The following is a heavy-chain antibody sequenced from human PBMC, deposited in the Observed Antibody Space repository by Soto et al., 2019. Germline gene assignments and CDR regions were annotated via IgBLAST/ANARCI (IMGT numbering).Heavy chain of an antibody. CDR3: AQGSIYYSAAVDR. Sequence: EVQLLESGGGLVQPGGSRSLACAASGFSFNSFAMAWVRQAPGKGLEWVSVISAKGGGAYFAVSVKGRLTISRNNSKNLLSLEMNNLRAEDSATYFCAQGSIYYSAAVDRWGQGTLVLVSS. CDR2: ISAKGGGA. CDR1: GFSFNSFA. D-gene: IGHD2-15*01. V-gene: IGHV3-23*01. J-gene: IGHJ5*02.